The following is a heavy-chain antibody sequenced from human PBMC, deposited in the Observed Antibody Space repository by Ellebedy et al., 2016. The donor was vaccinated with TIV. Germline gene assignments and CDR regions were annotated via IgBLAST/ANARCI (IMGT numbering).Heavy chain of an antibody. CDR3: ARLVLRTTSTRGDVFDI. V-gene: IGHV5-51*01. CDR1: GYSFTSYW. CDR2: IYPGDSDT. D-gene: IGHD2/OR15-2a*01. Sequence: GGSLRLSCKGSGYSFTSYWIGWVRQMPGKGLEWMGIIYPGDSDTRYSPSFQGHVTFSTDKSISTAYLQWGSLKASDTAMYYCARLVLRTTSTRGDVFDIWGQGTMVTVSS. J-gene: IGHJ3*02.